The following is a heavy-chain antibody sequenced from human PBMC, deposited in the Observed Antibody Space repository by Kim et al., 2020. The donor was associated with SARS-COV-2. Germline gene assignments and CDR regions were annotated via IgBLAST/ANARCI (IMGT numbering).Heavy chain of an antibody. D-gene: IGHD3-9*01. V-gene: IGHV1-69*13. CDR1: GGTFSSYA. CDR2: IIPIFGTA. CDR3: ARDFDWLLITDRYYYGMDV. J-gene: IGHJ6*02. Sequence: SVKVSCKASGGTFSSYAISWVRQAPGQGLEWMGGIIPIFGTANYAQKFQGRVTITADESTSTAYMELSSLRSEDTAVYYCARDFDWLLITDRYYYGMDVWGQGTTVTVSS.